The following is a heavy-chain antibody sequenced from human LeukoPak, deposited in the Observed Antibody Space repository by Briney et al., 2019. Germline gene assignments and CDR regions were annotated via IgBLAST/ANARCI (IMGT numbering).Heavy chain of an antibody. J-gene: IGHJ4*02. CDR3: AIVGATPDY. Sequence: SETLSLTCAVYGGSFSGYYWSWIRQPPGKGLEWIGEINHSGSTNYNPSLKSRVTISVDTSKNQFSLELSSVTAADTAVYYCAIVGATPDYWGQGTLVTVSS. CDR1: GGSFSGYY. CDR2: INHSGST. D-gene: IGHD1-26*01. V-gene: IGHV4-34*01.